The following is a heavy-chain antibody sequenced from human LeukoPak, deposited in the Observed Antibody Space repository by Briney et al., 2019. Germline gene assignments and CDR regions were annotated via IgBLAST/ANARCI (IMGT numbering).Heavy chain of an antibody. D-gene: IGHD1-14*01. CDR1: GFTFSNYG. CDR3: ARDHRPEIQYYYMDV. V-gene: IGHV3-33*01. CDR2: LLYDGNTK. Sequence: AGGSLRLSCAASGFTFSNYGMSWVRQAPGKGLEWVAALLYDGNTKHYADSVKGRFTISRDISKNTFYLQMNSLTAEHTAVYYCARDHRPEIQYYYMDVWGKGTTVAVSS. J-gene: IGHJ6*03.